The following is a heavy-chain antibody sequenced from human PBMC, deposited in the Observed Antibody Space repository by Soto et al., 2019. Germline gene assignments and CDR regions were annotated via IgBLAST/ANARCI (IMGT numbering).Heavy chain of an antibody. J-gene: IGHJ5*02. CDR3: ASHFRVTVVTPGWFDP. V-gene: IGHV4-39*01. Sequence: PSETLSLTCTVSGGSISSSSYYWGWIRQPPGKGLEWIGSIYYSGSTYYNPSLKSRVTISVDTSKNQFSLKLSSVTAADTAVYYCASHFRVTVVTPGWFDPWGQGTLVTVSS. CDR2: IYYSGST. CDR1: GGSISSSSYY. D-gene: IGHD2-21*02.